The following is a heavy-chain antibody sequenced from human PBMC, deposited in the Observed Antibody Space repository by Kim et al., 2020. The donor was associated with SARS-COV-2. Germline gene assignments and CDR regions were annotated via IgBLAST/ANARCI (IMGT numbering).Heavy chain of an antibody. CDR1: GGSFSGYY. D-gene: IGHD1-26*01. CDR3: ARGRGSHST. V-gene: IGHV4-34*01. Sequence: SETLSLTCAVYGGSFSGYYWSWIRQPPGKGLEWIGEINPSGSTNYNPSLKSRVTISVDTSKNQFSLKLSSVTAADTAVYYCARGRGSHSTWGQGTLVTVS. CDR2: INPSGST. J-gene: IGHJ5*02.